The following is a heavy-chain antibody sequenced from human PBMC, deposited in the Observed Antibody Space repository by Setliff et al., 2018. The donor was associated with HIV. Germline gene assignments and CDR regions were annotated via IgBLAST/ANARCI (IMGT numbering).Heavy chain of an antibody. Sequence: GGSLRLSCAASGFRFSIYATSWVRQAPGKGMEWVSASSRTGGSTYYADSVRGRFTISRDNSKNTLYLQMNSLRAEDTAVYYCAKTESSGELRDYYFDYWGQGTLVTVSS. CDR1: GFRFSIYA. D-gene: IGHD3-22*01. J-gene: IGHJ4*02. V-gene: IGHV3-23*01. CDR2: SSRTGGST. CDR3: AKTESSGELRDYYFDY.